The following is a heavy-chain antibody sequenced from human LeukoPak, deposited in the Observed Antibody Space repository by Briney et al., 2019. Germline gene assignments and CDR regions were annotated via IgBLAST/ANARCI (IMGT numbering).Heavy chain of an antibody. Sequence: GGSLRLSCAASGFTFSDYYMNWIRQAPGKGLEWVSYISSSGTTIYYADSVKGRFTISRDNAKNALYLQMNSLRAEDTAVYYCAKVNSDYVWGATHIWGQGSMVTVSS. J-gene: IGHJ3*02. CDR3: AKVNSDYVWGATHI. D-gene: IGHD3-16*01. V-gene: IGHV3-11*01. CDR2: ISSSGTTI. CDR1: GFTFSDYY.